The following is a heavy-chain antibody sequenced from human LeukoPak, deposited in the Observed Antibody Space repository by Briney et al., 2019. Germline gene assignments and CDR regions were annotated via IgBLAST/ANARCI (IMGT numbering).Heavy chain of an antibody. V-gene: IGHV3-23*01. Sequence: GGSLRLSCAASGFTFSSYAISWVRQAPGKGLEWVSAISGSGGSTYYADSVKGRFTISRDNSKNTLYLQMNSLRAEDTAVYYCAKEWSYDFWSGEYYFDYWGQGTLVTVSS. CDR1: GFTFSSYA. CDR2: ISGSGGST. CDR3: AKEWSYDFWSGEYYFDY. J-gene: IGHJ4*02. D-gene: IGHD3-3*01.